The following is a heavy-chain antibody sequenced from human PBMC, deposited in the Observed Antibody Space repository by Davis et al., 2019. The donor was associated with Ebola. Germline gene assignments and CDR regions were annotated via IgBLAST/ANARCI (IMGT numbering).Heavy chain of an antibody. CDR2: ISFDSYDGNNK. CDR1: GFTFSTYA. CDR3: ARDPYYYGSVRLPNYIDY. V-gene: IGHV3-30-3*01. J-gene: IGHJ4*02. D-gene: IGHD3-10*01. Sequence: GESLKISCAASGFTFSTYAVHWVRQAPGKGLEWVAVISFDSYDGNNKFYADSVKGRFTISRDNSRNTLYLQMNSLRPEDTAVYYCARDPYYYGSVRLPNYIDYLGQGTLVTVSP.